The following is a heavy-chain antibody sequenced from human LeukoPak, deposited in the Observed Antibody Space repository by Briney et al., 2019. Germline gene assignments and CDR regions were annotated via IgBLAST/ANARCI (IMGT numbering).Heavy chain of an antibody. V-gene: IGHV3-66*02. D-gene: IGHD2/OR15-2a*01. CDR3: ARASMAAKLFDY. CDR2: IYSGGST. J-gene: IGHJ4*02. Sequence: GGSLRLSCAASGFTVSTNYMTWVRQAPGKGLEWVSVIYSGGSTYYADSVKGRFTISRDNSKNPLYLQMNSLRAEDTAVYYCARASMAAKLFDYWGQGTLVTVSS. CDR1: GFTVSTNY.